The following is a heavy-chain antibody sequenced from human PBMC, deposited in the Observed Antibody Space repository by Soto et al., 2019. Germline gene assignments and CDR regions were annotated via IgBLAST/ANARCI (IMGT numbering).Heavy chain of an antibody. V-gene: IGHV1-3*01. D-gene: IGHD2-15*01. Sequence: ASVKVSCKASGYTFTSYAMHWVRQAPGQRLEWMGWINAGNGNTKYSQKFQGRVTITRDTSASTAYMELSSLRSVDTAVYYCASTYFCSGGSCYFEEDDAFDIWGQGTMVTVSS. J-gene: IGHJ3*02. CDR3: ASTYFCSGGSCYFEEDDAFDI. CDR2: INAGNGNT. CDR1: GYTFTSYA.